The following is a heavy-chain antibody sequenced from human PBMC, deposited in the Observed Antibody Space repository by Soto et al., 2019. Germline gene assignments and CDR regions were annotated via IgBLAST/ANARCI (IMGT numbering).Heavy chain of an antibody. J-gene: IGHJ4*02. CDR2: IYYTGNT. CDR1: GGSISSGGTGSY. V-gene: IGHV4-31*03. CDR3: ASGHDAYKVRY. Sequence: QVQLQESGPGLVKPSQTLSLICTVSGGSISSGGTGSYWTWIRQLPGKGLEWIGYIYYTGNTYYNPSLKSRPTISIDTSENQFSLQLTSVTAADTAVYFCASGHDAYKVRYWGQGTQVSVSS. D-gene: IGHD1-1*01.